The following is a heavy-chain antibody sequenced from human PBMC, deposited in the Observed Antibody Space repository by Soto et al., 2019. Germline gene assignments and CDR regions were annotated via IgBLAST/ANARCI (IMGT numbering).Heavy chain of an antibody. CDR2: IYYSGST. J-gene: IGHJ5*02. V-gene: IGHV4-61*08. D-gene: IGHD5-18*01. CDR1: GGSVSSGDYY. CDR3: ARIPVDTYMINWFDP. Sequence: SETLSLTCTVSGGSVSSGDYYWSWIRQPPGKGLEWIGYIYYSGSTNYNPSLKSRVSISLDTSKNQFSLRLTSVTAADTTVYYCARIPVDTYMINWFDPWGQGTLVTVSS.